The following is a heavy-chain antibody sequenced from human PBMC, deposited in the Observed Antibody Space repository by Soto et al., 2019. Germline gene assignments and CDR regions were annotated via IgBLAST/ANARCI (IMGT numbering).Heavy chain of an antibody. V-gene: IGHV1-69*12. J-gene: IGHJ6*02. CDR1: GGTFRTAA. D-gene: IGHD2-8*01. Sequence: QVQLEQSGAEVMKPGSSVKVSCKASGGTFRTAAVSWVRQAPGQGLEWMGGIMPVFRTPDYAQKFHGRVTITADESTSTAYMELSGLRSDDTAVYYCARDNDRPQLGGNYYYILDVWGQGTTITVSS. CDR2: IMPVFRTP. CDR3: ARDNDRPQLGGNYYYILDV.